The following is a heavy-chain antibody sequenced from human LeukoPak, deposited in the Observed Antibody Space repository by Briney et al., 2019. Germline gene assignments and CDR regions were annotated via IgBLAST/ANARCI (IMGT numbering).Heavy chain of an antibody. D-gene: IGHD2-2*01. Sequence: GRSLRLSCAASGFTFSSYGMHWVRQAPGKGLEGVAVISYDGSNKYYADSVKGRFTISRDNSKNPLYLQMTSLRAEDTAVYYCAKAPGGCSSTSCYSLDYWGQGTLVSVSS. CDR3: AKAPGGCSSTSCYSLDY. V-gene: IGHV3-30*18. CDR2: ISYDGSNK. J-gene: IGHJ4*02. CDR1: GFTFSSYG.